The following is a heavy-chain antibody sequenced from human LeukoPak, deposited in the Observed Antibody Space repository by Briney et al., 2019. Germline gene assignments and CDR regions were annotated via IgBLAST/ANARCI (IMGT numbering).Heavy chain of an antibody. Sequence: PGGSLRLSCSASGFTFSSYGMHWVRQAPGKGLEYVSGIGSNGGSTYYADSVKGRFTISRDNSKNTVFLQMSSLRPEDTAVYYCAKVTGSSGWPLNPADYRGQGTLVTVSS. J-gene: IGHJ4*02. CDR2: IGSNGGST. V-gene: IGHV3-64D*06. CDR3: AKVTGSSGWPLNPADY. CDR1: GFTFSSYG. D-gene: IGHD6-19*01.